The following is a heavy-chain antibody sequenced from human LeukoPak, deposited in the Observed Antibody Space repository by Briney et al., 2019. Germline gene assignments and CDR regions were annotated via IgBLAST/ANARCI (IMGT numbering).Heavy chain of an antibody. CDR2: ISYDGSNK. CDR3: AKGGHYYYDSSGSPGAHFDY. J-gene: IGHJ4*02. D-gene: IGHD3-22*01. V-gene: IGHV3-30*18. Sequence: GGSLRLSYAASGFTFSSYGMHWVRQAPGKGLEWVAVISYDGSNKYYADSVKGRFTISRDNSKNTLYLQMNSLRAEDTAVYYCAKGGHYYYDSSGSPGAHFDYWGQGTLVTVSS. CDR1: GFTFSSYG.